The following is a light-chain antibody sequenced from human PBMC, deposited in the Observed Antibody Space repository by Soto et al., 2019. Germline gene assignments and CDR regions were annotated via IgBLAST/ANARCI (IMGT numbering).Light chain of an antibody. CDR2: GAS. CDR1: QSVSSSY. CDR3: QQYGSSPALT. J-gene: IGKJ4*01. Sequence: EIVWTQSPGTLSLSPGERATLSCRARQSVSSSYLAWYQQKPGQAPRLLSYGASSRATGIPDRFSGSGSGTDFTLTISRLEPEDFAVYYCQQYGSSPALTFGGGTKVEIK. V-gene: IGKV3-20*01.